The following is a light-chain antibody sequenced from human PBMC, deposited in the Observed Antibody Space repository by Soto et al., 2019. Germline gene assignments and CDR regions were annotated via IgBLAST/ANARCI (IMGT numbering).Light chain of an antibody. V-gene: IGKV1-39*01. CDR2: AAS. CDR3: QQSYSTPFT. Sequence: DIQMTQSPSSLSASVGDRVTITCRASQSISSYLNWYQQKPGKAPKLLIYAASSLQSGVPSRFSGSGSGTDFTLTISSLQPEDFATYYCQQSYSTPFTFVPGTKVGSK. CDR1: QSISSY. J-gene: IGKJ3*01.